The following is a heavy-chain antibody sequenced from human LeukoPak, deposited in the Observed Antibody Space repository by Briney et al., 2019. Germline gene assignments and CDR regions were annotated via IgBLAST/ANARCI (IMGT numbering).Heavy chain of an antibody. J-gene: IGHJ3*02. Sequence: SGGSLRLSCAASGFTFSDYYMSWIRQAPGKGLEWVSYSSSSGSTIYYADSVKGRFTISRDNAKNSLYLQMDSLRAEDTAVYYCARPGLWFGTDAFDIWGQGTMVTVSS. D-gene: IGHD3-10*01. V-gene: IGHV3-11*01. CDR3: ARPGLWFGTDAFDI. CDR1: GFTFSDYY. CDR2: SSSSGSTI.